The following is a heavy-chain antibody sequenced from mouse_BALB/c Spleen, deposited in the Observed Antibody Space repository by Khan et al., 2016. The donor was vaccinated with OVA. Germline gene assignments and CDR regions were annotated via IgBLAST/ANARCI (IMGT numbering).Heavy chain of an antibody. CDR1: GYTFTSYV. CDR2: IYPFNDDT. Sequence: EVQLQQSGPELVKPGASVKMSCKASGYTFTSYVMHWVKQKPGLGLEWIGYIYPFNDDTKYNEKFKGKATLTSDKSSSTAYMELSSLTSEDSAVYYCAPVGSDYWSVAYWGQGTLVTVSA. CDR3: APVGSDYWSVAY. J-gene: IGHJ3*01. V-gene: IGHV1S136*01. D-gene: IGHD2-13*01.